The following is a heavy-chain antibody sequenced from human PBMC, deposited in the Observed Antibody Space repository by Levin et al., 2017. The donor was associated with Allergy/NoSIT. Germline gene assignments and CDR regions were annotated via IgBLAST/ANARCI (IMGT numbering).Heavy chain of an antibody. Sequence: LSLTCAASGFTFSSYAMSWVRQAPGKGLEWVSAISGSGGSTYYADSVKGRFTISRDNSKNTLYLQMNSLRAEDTAVYYCAKARIVGPWFDPWGQGTLVTVSS. CDR1: GFTFSSYA. CDR3: AKARIVGPWFDP. CDR2: ISGSGGST. V-gene: IGHV3-23*01. J-gene: IGHJ5*02. D-gene: IGHD2-15*01.